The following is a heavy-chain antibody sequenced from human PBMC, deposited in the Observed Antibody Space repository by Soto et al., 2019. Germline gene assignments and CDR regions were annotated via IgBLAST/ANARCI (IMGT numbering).Heavy chain of an antibody. J-gene: IGHJ6*03. Sequence: QVQLVQSGAEVKKPGASVKVSCKASGYTFTSYAMHWVRQAPGQRLEWMGWINAGNGNTKYSQKFQGRVTITRDTSASTAYMELSSLRSEDTAVYYCARGILTTVTDYYYYIDVWGKGTTVTVSS. CDR1: GYTFTSYA. CDR2: INAGNGNT. CDR3: ARGILTTVTDYYYYIDV. D-gene: IGHD4-17*01. V-gene: IGHV1-3*01.